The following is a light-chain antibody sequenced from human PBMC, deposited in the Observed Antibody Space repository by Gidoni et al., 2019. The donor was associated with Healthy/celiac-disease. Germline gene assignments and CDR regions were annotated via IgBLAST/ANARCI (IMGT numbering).Light chain of an antibody. CDR2: DVS. CDR3: SSYTSSSTLV. CDR1: SSDVGGYNY. Sequence: QSALPQPASVAGYPGQSITISCTGTSSDVGGYNYVSWYQQHPGKAPKLMIYDVSNRPSGVSTRFSGSKSGNTASLTISGLQAEVEADYYCSSYTSSSTLVFGTGTKVTVL. V-gene: IGLV2-14*01. J-gene: IGLJ1*01.